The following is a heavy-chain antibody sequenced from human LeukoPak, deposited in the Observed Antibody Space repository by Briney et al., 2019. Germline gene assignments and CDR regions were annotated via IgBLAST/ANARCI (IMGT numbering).Heavy chain of an antibody. CDR3: ARDPGFGEFYYYYYMDV. CDR1: GFTFSTYW. CDR2: INQDASEI. D-gene: IGHD3-10*01. Sequence: GGSLRLSCAASGFTFSTYWMNWYRQAPGKGLEWVGNINQDASEINYVDSVRGRFTISRDNAKNSLHLQMNSLRAEDTAVYYCARDPGFGEFYYYYYMDVWGKGTTVTVSS. J-gene: IGHJ6*03. V-gene: IGHV3-7*01.